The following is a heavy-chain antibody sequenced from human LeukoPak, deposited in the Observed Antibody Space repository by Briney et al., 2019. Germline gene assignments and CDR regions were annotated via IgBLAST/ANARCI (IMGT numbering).Heavy chain of an antibody. CDR1: GFTFSSYA. CDR2: ISSNGGST. V-gene: IGHV3-64*01. J-gene: IGHJ6*03. D-gene: IGHD3-16*01. CDR3: ARDLRWGGWYYYMDV. Sequence: PGGSLRLSCAASGFTFSSYAMHWVRQAPGKGLEYVSAISSNGGSTYYANSVKGRFTISRDNSKNTLYLQMGSLRAEDMAVYYCARDLRWGGWYYYMDVWGKGTTVTVSS.